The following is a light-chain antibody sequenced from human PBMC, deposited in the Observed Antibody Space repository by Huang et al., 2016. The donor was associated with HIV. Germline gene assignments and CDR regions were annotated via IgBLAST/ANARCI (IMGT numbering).Light chain of an antibody. J-gene: IGKJ1*01. CDR2: AAS. CDR3: QKYNSAPWT. CDR1: SDIATY. V-gene: IGKV1-27*01. Sequence: DIQMTQSPSSLSAHVEDRVTIACRASSDIATYLAWYQQRPGKVPKLLIYAASTLQSGVPSRFSGRGSGTHFTLTISSLQPEDVATYYCQKYNSAPWTFGQGTKVEIK.